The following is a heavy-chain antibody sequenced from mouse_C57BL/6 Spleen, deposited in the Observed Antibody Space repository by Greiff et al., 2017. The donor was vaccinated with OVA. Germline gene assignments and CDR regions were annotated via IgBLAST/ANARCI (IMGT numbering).Heavy chain of an antibody. D-gene: IGHD1-1*01. CDR2: ILPGSGST. J-gene: IGHJ2*01. CDR1: GYTFTGYW. CDR3: ARFTTVDY. Sequence: QVQLQQSGAELMKPGASVKLSCKATGYTFTGYWIEWVKQRPGHGLEWIGEILPGSGSTNYTEKFKGKATFTADTSSNTAYLQLSSLTTEDSAINYFARFTTVDYWGQGPTLTVSS. V-gene: IGHV1-9*01.